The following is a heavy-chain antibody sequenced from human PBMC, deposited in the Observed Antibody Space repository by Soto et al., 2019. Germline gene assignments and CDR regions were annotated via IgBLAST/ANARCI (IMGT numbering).Heavy chain of an antibody. Sequence: PSETLSLTCAVYGGSFSGYYWSWIRQPPGKGLEWIGEINHSGSTNYDPSLKSRVTILVDTSKNQFSLKLSSVTAADTAVYYCARGIREFMDVWGQGTTVTVSS. CDR3: ARGIREFMDV. CDR1: GGSFSGYY. CDR2: INHSGST. J-gene: IGHJ6*02. D-gene: IGHD3-10*01. V-gene: IGHV4-34*01.